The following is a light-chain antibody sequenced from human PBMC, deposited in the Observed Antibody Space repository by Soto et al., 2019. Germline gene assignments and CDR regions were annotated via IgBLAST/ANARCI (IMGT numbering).Light chain of an antibody. CDR1: QHVISN. Sequence: EIVMTQSPATLSVSPGGSATLSCRASQHVISNFAGYRQKPGQAPTLLIYRASNRATGIPARFSGSGSVTEFTLAISSLQSEYFAVYYFQQYNNWPYTFGQGTKLEIK. CDR3: QQYNNWPYT. J-gene: IGKJ2*01. CDR2: RAS. V-gene: IGKV3-15*01.